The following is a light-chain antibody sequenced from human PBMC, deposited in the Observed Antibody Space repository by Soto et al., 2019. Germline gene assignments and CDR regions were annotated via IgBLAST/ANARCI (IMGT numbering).Light chain of an antibody. CDR1: QSVNTN. Sequence: EIVMTQSPAAMSVAPGERATLYCRASQSVNTNLAWYQHKPGRAPRILIYGASSSATGIPARFSGSGSGTDFALTISSLLSEDFAVYYCQQYKGGPPMLTFGPGTKVDIK. J-gene: IGKJ3*01. CDR2: GAS. V-gene: IGKV3-15*01. CDR3: QQYKGGPPMLT.